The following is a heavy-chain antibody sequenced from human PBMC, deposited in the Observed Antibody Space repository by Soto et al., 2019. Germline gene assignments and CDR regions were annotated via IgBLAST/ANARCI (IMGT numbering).Heavy chain of an antibody. CDR2: VYWDDDN. D-gene: IGHD1-1*01. CDR1: GFSISTGGVG. CDR3: AHRQSGTVWNGGIFDY. V-gene: IGHV2-5*02. J-gene: IGHJ4*02. Sequence: QITLKESGPTLVKPTQTLTLTCAFSGFSISTGGVGVGWIRQPPGKALEWLAFVYWDDDNRYSPSLRSRLTTTKDTSRNQVVLTMINMDPVDTGTYYCAHRQSGTVWNGGIFDYWGQGILVTVSS.